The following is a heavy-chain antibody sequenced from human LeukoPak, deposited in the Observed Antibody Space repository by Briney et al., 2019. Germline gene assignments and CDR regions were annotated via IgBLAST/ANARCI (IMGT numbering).Heavy chain of an antibody. CDR3: ARGNFYSGSGSSPLDY. V-gene: IGHV3-74*01. CDR1: GFTFSSYW. D-gene: IGHD3-10*01. Sequence: GGSLRLSCAASGFTFSSYWMHWVRQAPGKGLVWVSRINSDGSSTTYVDSAKGRFTISRDNAKNTLFLQMNSLGAEDSAVYYCARGNFYSGSGSSPLDYWGQGTVVTVSS. J-gene: IGHJ4*02. CDR2: INSDGSST.